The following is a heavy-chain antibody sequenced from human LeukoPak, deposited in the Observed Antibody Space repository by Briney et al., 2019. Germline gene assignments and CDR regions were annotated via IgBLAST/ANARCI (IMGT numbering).Heavy chain of an antibody. CDR2: IIPILGIA. J-gene: IGHJ4*02. D-gene: IGHD5-18*01. CDR3: ARDQEYSYGSNYFDY. Sequence: SVKVSCKASEGTFSSYAISWVRQAPGQGLEWMGRIIPILGIANYAQKFQGRVTITADKSTSTAYMELSSLRSEDTAVYYCARDQEYSYGSNYFDYWGQGTLVTVSS. CDR1: EGTFSSYA. V-gene: IGHV1-69*04.